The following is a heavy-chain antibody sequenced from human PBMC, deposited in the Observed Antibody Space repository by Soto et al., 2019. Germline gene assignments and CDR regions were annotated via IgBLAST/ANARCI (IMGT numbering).Heavy chain of an antibody. CDR2: IYPGDSDT. CDR3: ARGREYCSSTSCYHWFDP. D-gene: IGHD2-2*01. J-gene: IGHJ5*02. CDR1: GYSFTSYW. V-gene: IGHV5-51*01. Sequence: PGESLKISCKGSGYSFTSYWIGWVRQMPGKGLEWMGIIYPGDSDTRYSPSFQGQVTISADKSISTAYLQWSSLKASDTAMYYCARGREYCSSTSCYHWFDPWGQGTLVTVSS.